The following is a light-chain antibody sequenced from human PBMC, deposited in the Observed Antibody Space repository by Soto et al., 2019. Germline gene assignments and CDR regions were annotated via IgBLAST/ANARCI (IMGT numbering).Light chain of an antibody. CDR1: SSNIGSNT. CDR2: SNN. Sequence: QSVLTQPPSASGTPGQRVTISCSGSSSNIGSNTVNWYQQLPGTAPKLLIYSNNQRPSGVPDRFSGSKSGTSASLAISGPQLEEEADYYWAAWDDTLNGYVLETGTKVPAL. J-gene: IGLJ1*01. CDR3: AAWDDTLNGYV. V-gene: IGLV1-44*01.